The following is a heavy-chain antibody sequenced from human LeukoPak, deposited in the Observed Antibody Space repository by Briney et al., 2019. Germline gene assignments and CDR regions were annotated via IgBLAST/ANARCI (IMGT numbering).Heavy chain of an antibody. CDR2: ISSGSTTI. CDR3: ARMWGSSWSYFDY. CDR1: GFTFSSYS. D-gene: IGHD6-13*01. J-gene: IGHJ4*02. V-gene: IGHV3-48*04. Sequence: GGSLRLSCTAAGFTFSSYSMNWVRQAPGKGLEWVSYISSGSTTIYYADSVKGRFTISRDNAKNSLYLQMNSLRAEDTAVYFCARMWGSSWSYFDYWGQGTLVTVSS.